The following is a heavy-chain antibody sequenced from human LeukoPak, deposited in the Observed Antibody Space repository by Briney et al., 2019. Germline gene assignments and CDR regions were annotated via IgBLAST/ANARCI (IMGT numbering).Heavy chain of an antibody. J-gene: IGHJ4*02. D-gene: IGHD1-26*01. V-gene: IGHV1-18*01. CDR1: GYSFTSYG. Sequence: ASVKVSCKASGYSFTSYGISWVRQAPGQGLEWMGWISGNNGNTNYAQKLQGRVTMTTDTFTSTAYMELRSLRSDDTAVYYCARLLVGATGSFDYWGQGTLVTVSS. CDR2: ISGNNGNT. CDR3: ARLLVGATGSFDY.